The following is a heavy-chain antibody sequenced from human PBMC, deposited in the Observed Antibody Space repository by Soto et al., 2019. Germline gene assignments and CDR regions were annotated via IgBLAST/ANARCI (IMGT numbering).Heavy chain of an antibody. Sequence: GGSLRLSCAASGFTFSSYAMSWVRQAPGKGLEWVSAISGSGGSTYYADSVKGRFTISRDNSKNTLYLQMNSLRAEDTAVYYCAKGDGITIFGVVIIDLCYWGQGTLVTVSS. V-gene: IGHV3-23*01. J-gene: IGHJ4*02. CDR1: GFTFSSYA. D-gene: IGHD3-3*01. CDR3: AKGDGITIFGVVIIDLCY. CDR2: ISGSGGST.